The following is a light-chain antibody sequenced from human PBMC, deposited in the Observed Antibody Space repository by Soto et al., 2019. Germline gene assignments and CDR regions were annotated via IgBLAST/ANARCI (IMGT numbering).Light chain of an antibody. CDR1: VLAKKY. Sequence: SYELTQPSSVSVSPGQTARITCSGDVLAKKYARWFQQRPGQAPVLLIYKDRERPSGIPGRFSGSTSGTTVTLTISGAQVEDEADYYCYSAADNVGVFGGGTKLTVL. CDR3: YSAADNVGV. J-gene: IGLJ2*01. CDR2: KDR. V-gene: IGLV3-27*01.